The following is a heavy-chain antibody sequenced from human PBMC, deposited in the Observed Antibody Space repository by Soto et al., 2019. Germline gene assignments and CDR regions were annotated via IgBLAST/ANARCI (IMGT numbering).Heavy chain of an antibody. D-gene: IGHD3-22*01. J-gene: IGHJ4*02. CDR2: ISGSGGST. Sequence: GGSLRLSCAASGFTFSSYAMSWVRQAPGKGLEWVSAISGSGGSTYYADSVKGRFTISRDNSKNTLYLQMNSLRAEDTAVYYCAKDFGGYYYDSSGYYYLDYWGQGTLVTVSS. V-gene: IGHV3-23*01. CDR3: AKDFGGYYYDSSGYYYLDY. CDR1: GFTFSSYA.